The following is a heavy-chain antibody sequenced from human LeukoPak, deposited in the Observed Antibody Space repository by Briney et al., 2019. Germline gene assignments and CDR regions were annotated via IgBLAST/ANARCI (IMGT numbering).Heavy chain of an antibody. D-gene: IGHD6-13*01. V-gene: IGHV1-69*05. Sequence: SVKVFCKASGGTFSSYAISWVRQAPGQGLEWMGRIIPIFGTANYAQKFQGRVTITTDESTSTAYMELSSLRSEDTAVYYCARENGGIAAAGTYYYYMDVWGKGTTVTVSS. CDR1: GGTFSSYA. CDR3: ARENGGIAAAGTYYYYMDV. CDR2: IIPIFGTA. J-gene: IGHJ6*03.